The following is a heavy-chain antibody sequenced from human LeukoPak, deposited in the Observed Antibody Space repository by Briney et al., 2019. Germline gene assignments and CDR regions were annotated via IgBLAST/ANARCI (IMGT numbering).Heavy chain of an antibody. Sequence: GGSLRLSCAASGFTFSSYAMHWVRQAPGKGLEWVAVISYDGSNKYYADSVKGRFTISRDNSKNTLYLQMNSLRAEDTAVYYCARDRSRYVWGSYRPYWGQGTLVTVSS. D-gene: IGHD3-16*02. CDR2: ISYDGSNK. CDR1: GFTFSSYA. J-gene: IGHJ4*02. V-gene: IGHV3-30-3*01. CDR3: ARDRSRYVWGSYRPY.